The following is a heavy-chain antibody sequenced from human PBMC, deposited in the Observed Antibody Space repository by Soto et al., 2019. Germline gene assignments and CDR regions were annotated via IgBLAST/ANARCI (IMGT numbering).Heavy chain of an antibody. CDR2: IYYSGNT. CDR1: GGALSSGYYY. J-gene: IGHJ6*01. V-gene: IGHV4-30-4*01. Sequence: PSETLSLTCSVSGGALSSGYYYWSWIRQPPGKGLEWIGDIYYSGNTYCNPSRKSQPIISIDTSKNQFYLTVGSVTAADTAVYYCASSSPYAIDVCGEGATV. CDR3: ASSSPYAIDV.